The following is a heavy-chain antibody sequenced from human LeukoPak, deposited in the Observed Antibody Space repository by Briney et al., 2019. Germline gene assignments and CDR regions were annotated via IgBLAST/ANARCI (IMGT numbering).Heavy chain of an antibody. CDR2: INHSGSA. Sequence: SETLSLTCAVSGGSFSGYYWTWIRQPPGKGLEWVGEINHSGSANYNPSLMSRVTISLDTSKNHFSLNLSSVTAADTAVYYCARGQGTVTTHWGQGTLVTVSS. CDR1: GGSFSGYY. V-gene: IGHV4-34*01. J-gene: IGHJ4*02. CDR3: ARGQGTVTTH. D-gene: IGHD4-11*01.